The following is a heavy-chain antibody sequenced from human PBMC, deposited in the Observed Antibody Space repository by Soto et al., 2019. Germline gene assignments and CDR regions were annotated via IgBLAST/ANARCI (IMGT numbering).Heavy chain of an antibody. Sequence: ASVKVSCKTSGYSFMSYYMHWVRQAPGQGLEWMGIINLSDGSTSYAQKLQGRVTMTRDTSTSTVYVELSSLRSEDTALYYCAREHYHDSSGYYGGMDVWGQGTTVTVSS. V-gene: IGHV1-46*04. D-gene: IGHD3-22*01. J-gene: IGHJ6*02. CDR2: INLSDGST. CDR1: GYSFMSYY. CDR3: AREHYHDSSGYYGGMDV.